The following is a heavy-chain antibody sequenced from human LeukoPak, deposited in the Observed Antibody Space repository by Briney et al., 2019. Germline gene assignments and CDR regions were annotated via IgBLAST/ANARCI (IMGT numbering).Heavy chain of an antibody. Sequence: PSETLSLTCTVSGGSITNYYWTWIRQPPGKGLEWVGHIYYTGSTNYNPSLKSRVSISVDTSKKLFSLKLASVTAADTAEYYCARASSPLWFGEFIYFDYWGQGTLVTVSS. CDR3: ARASSPLWFGEFIYFDY. V-gene: IGHV4-59*01. CDR1: GGSITNYY. J-gene: IGHJ4*02. D-gene: IGHD3-10*01. CDR2: IYYTGST.